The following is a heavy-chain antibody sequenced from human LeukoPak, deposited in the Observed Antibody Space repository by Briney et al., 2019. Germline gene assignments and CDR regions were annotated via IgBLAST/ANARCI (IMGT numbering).Heavy chain of an antibody. Sequence: ASVKVSCKASGYTFTSYDINWVRQATGQGLEWMGWMNPNSGNTGYAQKFQGRVTMTRNTSISTAYMELSSLRSEDTAVYYCAREARHYYESSGYYQKYWGQRTLVTVST. CDR2: MNPNSGNT. CDR1: GYTFTSYD. J-gene: IGHJ4*02. CDR3: AREARHYYESSGYYQKY. D-gene: IGHD3-22*01. V-gene: IGHV1-8*02.